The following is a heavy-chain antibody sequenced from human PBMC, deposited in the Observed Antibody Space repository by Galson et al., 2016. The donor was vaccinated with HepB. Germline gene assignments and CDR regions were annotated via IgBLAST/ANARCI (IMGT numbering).Heavy chain of an antibody. Sequence: SLRLSCAASGFTFSSYALSWVRQAPGKGLEWVSSISGSGDGTYYADSVKGRFTISRDNAKNTLYLQMNSLRAEDTAVYYWAEFWDSGRCFDYWGQGTLVTVSS. CDR2: ISGSGDGT. J-gene: IGHJ4*02. CDR3: AEFWDSGRCFDY. D-gene: IGHD1-1*01. CDR1: GFTFSSYA. V-gene: IGHV3-23*01.